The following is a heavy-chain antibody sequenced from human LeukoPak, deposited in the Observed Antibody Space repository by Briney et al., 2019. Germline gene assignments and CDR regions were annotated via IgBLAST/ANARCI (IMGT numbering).Heavy chain of an antibody. CDR2: IYYSGST. CDR3: AVYGDYGVSYFDY. D-gene: IGHD4-17*01. J-gene: IGHJ4*02. CDR1: GGSISSSSYY. V-gene: IGHV4-39*01. Sequence: PSETLSLTYTVSGGSISSSSYYWGWIRQPPGKGLEWIGSIYYSGSTYYNPSLKSRVTISVDTSKNQFSLKLSSVTAADTAEYYCAVYGDYGVSYFDYWGQGTLVTVSS.